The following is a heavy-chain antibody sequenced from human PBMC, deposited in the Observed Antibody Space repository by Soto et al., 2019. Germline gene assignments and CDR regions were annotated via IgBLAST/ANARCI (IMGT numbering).Heavy chain of an antibody. J-gene: IGHJ4*02. V-gene: IGHV4-39*01. Sequence: QLQLQESGPGLVKPSETLSLTCTVSGGSISSSSYYWGWIRQPPGKGLEWIGSIYYSGSTYYNPSLKSRVTISVDTSKNQFSLKLSSVTAADTAVYYCARFAAEEGWLQQNWVYYFDYWGQGTLVTVSS. CDR2: IYYSGST. CDR1: GGSISSSSYY. CDR3: ARFAAEEGWLQQNWVYYFDY. D-gene: IGHD5-12*01.